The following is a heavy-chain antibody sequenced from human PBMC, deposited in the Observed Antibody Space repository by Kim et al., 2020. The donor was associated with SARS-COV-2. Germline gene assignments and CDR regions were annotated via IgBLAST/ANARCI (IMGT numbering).Heavy chain of an antibody. CDR2: INAGNGNT. J-gene: IGHJ6*02. D-gene: IGHD6-13*01. CDR1: GYTFTSYA. CDR3: ARVAPLSGSSWYVAGRGYYGMDV. Sequence: ASVKASCKASGYTFTSYAMHWVRQAPGQRLEWMGWINAGNGNTKYSQKFQGRVTITRDTSASTAYMELSSLRSEDTAVYYCARVAPLSGSSWYVAGRGYYGMDVWGQGTTVTVSS. V-gene: IGHV1-3*01.